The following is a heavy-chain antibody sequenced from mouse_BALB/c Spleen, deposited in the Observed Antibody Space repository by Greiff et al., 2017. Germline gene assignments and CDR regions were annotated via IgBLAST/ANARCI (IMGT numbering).Heavy chain of an antibody. D-gene: IGHD1-1*01. Sequence: VKLQQPGAELVRPGASVKLSCKASGYSFTSYWMNWVKQRPGQGLEWIGMIHPSDSDTRLNQKFKDKATLTVDKSSSTAYMQLSSPTSEDSAVYYCAREDDGTTGFAYWGQGTLVTVSA. V-gene: IGHV1-74*01. J-gene: IGHJ3*01. CDR3: AREDDGTTGFAY. CDR2: IHPSDSDT. CDR1: GYSFTSYW.